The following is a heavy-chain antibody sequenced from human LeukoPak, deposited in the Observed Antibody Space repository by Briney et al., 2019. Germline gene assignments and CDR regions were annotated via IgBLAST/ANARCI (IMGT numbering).Heavy chain of an antibody. Sequence: SVEVSCKASGGTFSSYAISWVRQAPGQGLEWMGRIIPIFGIANYAQKFQGRVTITADKSTSTAYMELSSLRSEDTAVYYCASDQENYYDSSGYYFGDYWGQGTLVTVSS. D-gene: IGHD3-22*01. CDR1: GGTFSSYA. CDR2: IIPIFGIA. CDR3: ASDQENYYDSSGYYFGDY. J-gene: IGHJ4*02. V-gene: IGHV1-69*04.